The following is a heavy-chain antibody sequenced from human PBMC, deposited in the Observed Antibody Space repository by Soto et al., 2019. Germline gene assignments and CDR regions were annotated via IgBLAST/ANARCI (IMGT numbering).Heavy chain of an antibody. CDR1: GFTFSSYG. CDR2: ISYDGSNK. J-gene: IGHJ4*02. CDR3: AKDEGAALAY. V-gene: IGHV3-30*18. Sequence: QVQLVESGGGVVQPGRSPRLSCAASGFTFSSYGMHWVRQAPGKGLEWVAVISYDGSNKYYADSVKGRFTISRDNSKNTLYLQMNSLRAEDTAVYYCAKDEGAALAYWGQGTLVTVSS. D-gene: IGHD6-25*01.